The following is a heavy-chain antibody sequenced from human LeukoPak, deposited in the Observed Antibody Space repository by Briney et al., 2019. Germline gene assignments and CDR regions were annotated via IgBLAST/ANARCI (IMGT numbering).Heavy chain of an antibody. J-gene: IGHJ5*02. Sequence: GGSLRLSCAASGFTFSSYSMNWVRQAPGKGLEWVSSISSSSSYIYYADSVKGRFTISRDNAKNSLYLQMNSLRAEDRAVYYCARAKRITMVRGVMTWFDPWGQGTLVTVSS. CDR2: ISSSSSYI. V-gene: IGHV3-21*01. CDR1: GFTFSSYS. CDR3: ARAKRITMVRGVMTWFDP. D-gene: IGHD3-10*01.